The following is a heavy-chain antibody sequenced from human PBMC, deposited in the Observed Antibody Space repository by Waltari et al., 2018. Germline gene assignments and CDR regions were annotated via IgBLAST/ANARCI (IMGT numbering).Heavy chain of an antibody. V-gene: IGHV3-33*01. CDR2: IGYDGSNK. Sequence: QVQLVESGGGVVQPGRSLRLSCAASGFTFSSYGMHWVRQAPGKGLGWVAVIGYDGSNKYYADSGKGRFTISRDNSKNTLYLQMNSLRAEDTAVYYCARDGLYSSSSGKYYFDYWGQGTLVTVSS. CDR3: ARDGLYSSSSGKYYFDY. CDR1: GFTFSSYG. J-gene: IGHJ4*02. D-gene: IGHD6-6*01.